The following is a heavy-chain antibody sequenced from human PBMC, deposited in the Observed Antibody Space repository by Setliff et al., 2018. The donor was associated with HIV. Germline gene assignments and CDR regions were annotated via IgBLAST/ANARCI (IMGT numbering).Heavy chain of an antibody. J-gene: IGHJ4*02. CDR3: ARVFGVRQAFDN. CDR2: MNPDSRNT. V-gene: IGHV1-8*02. Sequence: ASVKVSCKPSGYTFTNYDINWVRQAAGQGLEWMGWMNPDSRNTGYAQRFEGSVTMTWDTSTSTAYMELNNVEFEDTAVYYCARVFGVRQAFDNWGQGTLVTVSS. D-gene: IGHD3-10*02. CDR1: GYTFTNYD.